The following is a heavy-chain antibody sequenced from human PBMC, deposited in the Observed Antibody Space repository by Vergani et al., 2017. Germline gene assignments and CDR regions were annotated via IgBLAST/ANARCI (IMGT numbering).Heavy chain of an antibody. CDR1: GGTFSSNS. Sequence: QGQLAQSAAEVKKPGSSVKVSSKASGGTFSSNSISWVRQAPGQGLEWMGRIIPIFGTTSYAQKFQGRVTILADESTSTAYMELSSLRSEDTAVYYCARGQWLPTLSFDYWGQGTLVTVSS. CDR3: ARGQWLPTLSFDY. CDR2: IIPIFGTT. V-gene: IGHV1-69*13. J-gene: IGHJ4*02. D-gene: IGHD6-19*01.